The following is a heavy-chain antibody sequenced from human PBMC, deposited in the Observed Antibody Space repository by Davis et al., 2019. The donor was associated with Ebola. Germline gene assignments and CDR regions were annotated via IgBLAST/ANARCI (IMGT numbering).Heavy chain of an antibody. V-gene: IGHV1-2*02. Sequence: ASVKVSCKASGYTFTDYYIHWVRQAPGQGLEWMAWIDPKSGGGNYAPKFQGRVTMTRDTSISTAYMELSRLRSDDTAVYYSARYYWVLSYWYFDLWGRGTLVTVSS. J-gene: IGHJ2*01. CDR3: ARYYWVLSYWYFDL. CDR1: GYTFTDYY. D-gene: IGHD3-10*01. CDR2: IDPKSGGG.